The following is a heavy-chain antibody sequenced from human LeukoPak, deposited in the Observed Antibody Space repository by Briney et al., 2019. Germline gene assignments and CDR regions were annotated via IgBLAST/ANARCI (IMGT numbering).Heavy chain of an antibody. CDR1: GDSISSYQ. CDR2: IYYSGST. CDR3: ARRFDS. Sequence: SESLSLTCTVSGDSISSYQWNWVRQPPGKGLEWIGYIYYSGSTNYNPSLKSRVTISVDTSKNQFSLTLTSVTAADTAIYYCARRFDSWGQGALVTVSS. J-gene: IGHJ4*02. V-gene: IGHV4-59*08.